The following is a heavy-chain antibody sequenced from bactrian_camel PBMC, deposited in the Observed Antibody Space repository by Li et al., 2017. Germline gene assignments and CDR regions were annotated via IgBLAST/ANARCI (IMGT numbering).Heavy chain of an antibody. CDR1: ESTASSYC. CDR2: IISDSRT. Sequence: VQLVESGGGLVQPGGSLRLSCSISESTASSYCMAWFRQPPEKERGGVALIISDSRTTYSDSVRGRFTVSRDSAKNILLLRMTSLKPEDTATYYCAADLACGLGLHSVFDYWGQGTQVTVS. J-gene: IGHJ4*01. V-gene: IGHV3S53*01. D-gene: IGHD1*01. CDR3: AADLACGLGLHSVFDY.